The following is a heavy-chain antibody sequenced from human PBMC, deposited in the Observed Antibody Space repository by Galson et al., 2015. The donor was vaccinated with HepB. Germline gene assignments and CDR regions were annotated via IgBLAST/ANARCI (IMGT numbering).Heavy chain of an antibody. Sequence: SLRLSCAASGFTFSSYAMNWVRQAPGKGLEWVSYISTGGGHTYYADSVKGRFTISRDNSKNTLYLQMSSLRAEDSAVYYCTKDRDFWSGYYAAFDTWGHGTMSPSLQ. CDR1: GFTFSSYA. CDR2: ISTGGGHT. CDR3: TKDRDFWSGYYAAFDT. V-gene: IGHV3-23*01. D-gene: IGHD3-3*01. J-gene: IGHJ3*02.